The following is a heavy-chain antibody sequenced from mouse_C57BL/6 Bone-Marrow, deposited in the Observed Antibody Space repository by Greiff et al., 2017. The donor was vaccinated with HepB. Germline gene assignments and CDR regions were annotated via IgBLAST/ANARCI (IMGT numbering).Heavy chain of an antibody. CDR1: GFTFTDYY. J-gene: IGHJ4*01. V-gene: IGHV7-3*01. Sequence: EVMLVESGGGLVQPGGSLSLSCAASGFTFTDYYMSWVRQPPGKALEWLGFIRNKANGYTTEYSASVKGRFTISSDNSQSILYLQMNALRAEDSATYYCASHKAYYSNYDAMGYWGQGTSVTVSS. CDR3: ASHKAYYSNYDAMGY. CDR2: IRNKANGYTT. D-gene: IGHD2-5*01.